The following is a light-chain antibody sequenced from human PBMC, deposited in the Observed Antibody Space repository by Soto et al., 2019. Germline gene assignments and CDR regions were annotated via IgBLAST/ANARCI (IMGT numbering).Light chain of an antibody. CDR2: DAS. Sequence: DIQMTQSPSTLPAPVGARVTITCRASQSISSWLAWYQQKPGKAPKLLIYDASSLESGVPSRFSGSGSGTEFTLTISSLQPDDFATYYCQQYNSYSYTFGQGTKLEIK. CDR1: QSISSW. CDR3: QQYNSYSYT. J-gene: IGKJ2*01. V-gene: IGKV1-5*01.